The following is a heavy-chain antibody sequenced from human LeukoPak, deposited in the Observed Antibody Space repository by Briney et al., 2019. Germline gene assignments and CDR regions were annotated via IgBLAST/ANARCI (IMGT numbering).Heavy chain of an antibody. Sequence: GGSLRLSGAASGFTFSNYWMHWVGQAPGKGLVWVSRISPDGTNTYYADSVKGRFTISRDKAKNTLYLQMNSLRAEDTAVYYCAKNYYDTSGFYYYYYGLDVWGQGTTATVSS. CDR1: GFTFSNYW. CDR2: ISPDGTNT. V-gene: IGHV3-74*01. J-gene: IGHJ6*02. D-gene: IGHD3-22*01. CDR3: AKNYYDTSGFYYYYYGLDV.